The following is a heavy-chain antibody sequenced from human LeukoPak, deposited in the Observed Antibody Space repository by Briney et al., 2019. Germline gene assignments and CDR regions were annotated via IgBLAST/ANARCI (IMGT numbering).Heavy chain of an antibody. Sequence: GGTLRLSCAASGFIFSNYGVSWVRQPPGKGLEWVSAISGIGSSTYYADSVKGRFTISRDNSKNTLYLQMNSLRAEDTAVYYCAKGHSSSWFREYYFDYWGQGTLVTVSS. CDR3: AKGHSSSWFREYYFDY. D-gene: IGHD6-13*01. CDR2: ISGIGSST. CDR1: GFIFSNYG. J-gene: IGHJ4*02. V-gene: IGHV3-23*01.